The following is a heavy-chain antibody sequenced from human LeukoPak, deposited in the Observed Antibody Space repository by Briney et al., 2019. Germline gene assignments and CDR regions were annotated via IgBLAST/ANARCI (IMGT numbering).Heavy chain of an antibody. J-gene: IGHJ4*02. Sequence: SETLSLTCTVSGGSISSYHWSWIRQPPGKGLEWIGYIYYSGSTNYNPSLKSRVTISVDTSKNQFSLKLSSVTAADTAVYYCARGMRGSDLFDYWGQGTLVTVSS. CDR3: ARGMRGSDLFDY. CDR2: IYYSGST. D-gene: IGHD3-10*01. CDR1: GGSISSYH. V-gene: IGHV4-59*08.